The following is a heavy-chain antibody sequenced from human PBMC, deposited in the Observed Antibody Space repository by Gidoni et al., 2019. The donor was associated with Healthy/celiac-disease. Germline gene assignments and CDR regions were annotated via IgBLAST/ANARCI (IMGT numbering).Heavy chain of an antibody. CDR3: ARGRYSSSWLDY. D-gene: IGHD6-13*01. J-gene: IGHJ4*02. Sequence: QVHLQQCGAGLLKPSDTLSLTCAVYGGSFSGYYWSWIRQPPGKGLEWIGEINHSGSTNYNPSLKSRVTIAVDTSKNQFSLKMSSVTAADTAVYYCARGRYSSSWLDYWGQGTLVTVSS. CDR1: GGSFSGYY. CDR2: INHSGST. V-gene: IGHV4-34*01.